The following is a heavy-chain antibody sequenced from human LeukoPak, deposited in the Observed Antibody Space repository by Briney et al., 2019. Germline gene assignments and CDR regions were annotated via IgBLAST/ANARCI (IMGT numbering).Heavy chain of an antibody. V-gene: IGHV4-34*01. D-gene: IGHD6-13*01. Sequence: SSETLSLTCAVYGGSFSGYYWSWIRQPPGKGLEWIGEINHSGSTNYNPSLKSRVTISVDTSKNQFSLKLSSVTAADTAVYYCARVDVSSSWYGEGNYYYYMDVWGKGTTVTVSS. CDR1: GGSFSGYY. CDR2: INHSGST. J-gene: IGHJ6*03. CDR3: ARVDVSSSWYGEGNYYYYMDV.